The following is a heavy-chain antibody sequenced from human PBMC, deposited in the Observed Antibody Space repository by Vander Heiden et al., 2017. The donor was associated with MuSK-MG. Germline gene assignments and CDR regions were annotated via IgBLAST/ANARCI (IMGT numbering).Heavy chain of an antibody. V-gene: IGHV3-30*04. CDR1: GFTFSSYA. D-gene: IGHD5-12*01. CDR2: ISFDGTNT. J-gene: IGHJ6*02. Sequence: QVQLVESGGGVVQPGRSLTLSCAASGFTFSSYAIHWVRQTPGKGLEWVAVISFDGTNTYYSDSVKGRFTISRDNSKNTLYLQMSSLRPEDTAVYFCASDGGSGYGVNFYYGMDVWGQGTTVTVSS. CDR3: ASDGGSGYGVNFYYGMDV.